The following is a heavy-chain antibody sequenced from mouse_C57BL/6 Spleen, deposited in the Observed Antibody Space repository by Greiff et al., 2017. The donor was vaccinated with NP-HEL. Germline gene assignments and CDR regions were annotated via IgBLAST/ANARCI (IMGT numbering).Heavy chain of an antibody. CDR3: ARGSNCFDY. V-gene: IGHV5-16*01. CDR2: INHDGSST. Sequence: EVKVVESEGGLVQPGSSMKLSCTASGFTFSDYYMAWVRQVPEKGLEWVANINHDGSSTYYLDSLKSRFIISRDNAKNILYLQMSSLKSEDTATYYCARGSNCFDYWGQGTTLTVSS. J-gene: IGHJ2*01. CDR1: GFTFSDYY. D-gene: IGHD5-1*01.